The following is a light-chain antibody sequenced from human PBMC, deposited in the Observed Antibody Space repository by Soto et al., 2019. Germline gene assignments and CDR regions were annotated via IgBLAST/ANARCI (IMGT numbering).Light chain of an antibody. V-gene: IGKV3-20*01. Sequence: EIVLTQSPGTLSLSPGERATLSCRASQSVSSSYLAWYQQKPGQAPRLLIYGASSRATGIPDRFSGSGSGTDFTLTSSRLEPEDCGVYYCQQYGSSPQTFGQGTQLQIK. J-gene: IGKJ2*01. CDR1: QSVSSSY. CDR2: GAS. CDR3: QQYGSSPQT.